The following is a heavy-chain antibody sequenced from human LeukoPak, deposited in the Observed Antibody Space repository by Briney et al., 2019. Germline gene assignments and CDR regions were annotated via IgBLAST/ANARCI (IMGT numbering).Heavy chain of an antibody. CDR2: INQDGSDK. CDR1: GFTFSSYA. V-gene: IGHV3-7*03. D-gene: IGHD3-22*01. Sequence: GGSLRLSCAASGFTFSSYAMHWVRQAPGKGLEWVANINQDGSDKYYVDSLKGRFTISRDNAKNSLYLQMNSLRAEDTAVYYCARGAHYYDSSGYYPLDHWGQGTLVTVSS. J-gene: IGHJ4*02. CDR3: ARGAHYYDSSGYYPLDH.